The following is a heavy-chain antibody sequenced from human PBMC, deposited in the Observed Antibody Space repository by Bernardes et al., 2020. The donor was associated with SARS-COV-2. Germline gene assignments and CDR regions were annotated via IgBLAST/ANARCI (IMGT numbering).Heavy chain of an antibody. Sequence: GGSLRLSCAASGFTFSSFSMSWIRQAPGKGLEWVSYISGSGSTIYYADSVKGRFTISRDNAKNSLYLQMNSLRAEDTAVYYCARGKWLVPLDYWGQGTLVTVSS. J-gene: IGHJ4*02. CDR2: ISGSGSTI. V-gene: IGHV3-48*04. CDR3: ARGKWLVPLDY. CDR1: GFTFSSFS. D-gene: IGHD6-19*01.